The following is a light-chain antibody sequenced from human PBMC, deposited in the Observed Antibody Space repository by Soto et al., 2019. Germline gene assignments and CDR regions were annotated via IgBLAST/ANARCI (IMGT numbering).Light chain of an antibody. V-gene: IGLV1-40*01. CDR1: SSNIGAGYD. Sequence: QYVLTQPPSVSGAPGQRVTISCTGSSSNIGAGYDVHWYQQLPGTAPKLLIYGNSNRPSGVPDRFSGSKSGTSASLAITGLQAEDEADYYCQSYDSSLAHWVFGGGTKVTVL. J-gene: IGLJ3*02. CDR3: QSYDSSLAHWV. CDR2: GNS.